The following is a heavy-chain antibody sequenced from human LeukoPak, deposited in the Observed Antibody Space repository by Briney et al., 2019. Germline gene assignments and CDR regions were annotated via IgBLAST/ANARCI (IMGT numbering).Heavy chain of an antibody. J-gene: IGHJ4*02. D-gene: IGHD5-18*01. CDR2: INSDGSST. Sequence: GGSLRLSCAASGFTFSYYWMRWVRQAPGKGLVWISHINSDGSSTSYADSVKGRFTISRDNAKNTLYLQMNRLRAEDTAVYYCARVRTNTYGFDYWGQGTLVTVSS. CDR1: GFTFSYYW. V-gene: IGHV3-74*01. CDR3: ARVRTNTYGFDY.